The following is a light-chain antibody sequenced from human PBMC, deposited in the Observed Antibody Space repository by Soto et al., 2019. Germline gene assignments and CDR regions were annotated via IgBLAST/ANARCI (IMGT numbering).Light chain of an antibody. CDR2: SNN. J-gene: IGLJ2*01. V-gene: IGLV1-44*01. Sequence: QSGLTQPPSASLTPGQRVTISCSGSSSNIGSNTVNWYQQLPGTAPKLLIYSNNQRPSGVPDRFSGSKSGTSASLAISGLQSEDEADYYCAAWDDSLNGRVFGGGTKVTAL. CDR3: AAWDDSLNGRV. CDR1: SSNIGSNT.